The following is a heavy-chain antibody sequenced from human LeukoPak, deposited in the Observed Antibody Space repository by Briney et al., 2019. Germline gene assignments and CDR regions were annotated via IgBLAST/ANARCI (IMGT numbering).Heavy chain of an antibody. V-gene: IGHV1-18*01. CDR3: AREPEHYDSSGYYYY. D-gene: IGHD3-22*01. Sequence: ASVKVSCKASGYTFTSYGISWVRQPPGQGLEWMGWSSAYNGNTNYAQKPQGRVTMTTDTSTSTAYMELRSLRSADTAVYYCAREPEHYDSSGYYYYWGQGTLVTVSS. J-gene: IGHJ4*02. CDR1: GYTFTSYG. CDR2: SSAYNGNT.